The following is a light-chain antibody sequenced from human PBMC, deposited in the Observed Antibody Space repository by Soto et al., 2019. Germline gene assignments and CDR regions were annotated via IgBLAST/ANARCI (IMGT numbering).Light chain of an antibody. V-gene: IGKV3-20*01. J-gene: IGKJ5*01. Sequence: EVVLTHSPGTLSLSSGESATLSCRASQTVIRNYLAWHQQKPGQTPRLXVYGESSRATGIPDRFSGSGSGTDFNLTISSLEPEDFAVYYCQQHGGSPITFGQGTRLEIK. CDR2: GES. CDR3: QQHGGSPIT. CDR1: QTVIRNY.